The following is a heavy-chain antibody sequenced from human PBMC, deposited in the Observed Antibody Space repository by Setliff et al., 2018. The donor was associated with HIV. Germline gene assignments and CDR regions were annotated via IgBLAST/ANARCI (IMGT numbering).Heavy chain of an antibody. Sequence: SETLSLTCAVYDGSFSGYYWSWIRQPPGKGLEWIGGIDHSGSTNYNPSLKSRVTISVDTPKNQFSLKLSSVTAADTAVYYCAREGTYSGTYWVRRVASFDIWGQGTMVTVSS. J-gene: IGHJ3*02. D-gene: IGHD1-26*01. CDR3: AREGTYSGTYWVRRVASFDI. V-gene: IGHV4-34*01. CDR1: DGSFSGYY. CDR2: IDHSGST.